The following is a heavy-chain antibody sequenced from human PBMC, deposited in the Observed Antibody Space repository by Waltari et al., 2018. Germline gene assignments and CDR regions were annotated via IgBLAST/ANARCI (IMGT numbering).Heavy chain of an antibody. D-gene: IGHD1-26*01. CDR2: IYYSGST. Sequence: QLQLQESGPGLVKPSETLSLTCTVSGGSISTSRYYWGWIRQPPGKGLEWIGSIYYSGSTYYNPSLKSRVTISVDTSKNQFSLKLSSVTAADTAVYYCARQGIVGASGYYFDYWGQGTLVTVSS. CDR1: GGSISTSRYY. CDR3: ARQGIVGASGYYFDY. J-gene: IGHJ4*02. V-gene: IGHV4-39*07.